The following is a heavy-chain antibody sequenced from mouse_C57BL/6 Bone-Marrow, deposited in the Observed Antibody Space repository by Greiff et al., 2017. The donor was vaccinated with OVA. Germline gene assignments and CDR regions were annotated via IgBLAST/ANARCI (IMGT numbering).Heavy chain of an antibody. CDR1: GFTFSSYA. D-gene: IGHD1-1*01. J-gene: IGHJ2*01. CDR3: TRGEGGSSYLYYFDY. V-gene: IGHV5-9-1*02. Sequence: EVQLVESGAGLVKPGGSLKLSCAASGFTFSSYAMSWVRQTPEKRLEWVAYISSGGDYIYYADTVKGRFTISRDNARNTLYLQMSSLKSEDTAMYYCTRGEGGSSYLYYFDYWGQGTTLTVSS. CDR2: ISSGGDYI.